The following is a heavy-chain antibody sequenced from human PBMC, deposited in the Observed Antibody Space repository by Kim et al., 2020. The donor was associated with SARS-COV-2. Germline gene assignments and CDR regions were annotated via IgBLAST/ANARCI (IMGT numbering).Heavy chain of an antibody. J-gene: IGHJ5*02. CDR1: GDSISSGGYY. Sequence: SETLSLTCTVSGDSISSGGYYWSWIRQHPGKGLEWIGFINYSGSTYYNPSLKSRATLLVDTSKNQFSLRLYSATAADTAIYYCAREEERLARYLHTWGQG. D-gene: IGHD6-25*01. CDR2: INYSGST. CDR3: AREEERLARYLHT. V-gene: IGHV4-31*03.